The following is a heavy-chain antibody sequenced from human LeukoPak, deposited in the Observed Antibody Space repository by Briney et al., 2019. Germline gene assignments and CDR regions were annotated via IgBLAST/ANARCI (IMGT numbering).Heavy chain of an antibody. V-gene: IGHV1-69*01. Sequence: GASVKVSCKASGGTFSSYAISWVRQAPGQGLEWMGGIIPIFGTANYAQKFQGRVTITADESTSTAYMELCSLRSEDTAVYYCARGEGTIYSSSTYFDYWGQGTLVTVSS. J-gene: IGHJ4*02. D-gene: IGHD6-13*01. CDR2: IIPIFGTA. CDR3: ARGEGTIYSSSTYFDY. CDR1: GGTFSSYA.